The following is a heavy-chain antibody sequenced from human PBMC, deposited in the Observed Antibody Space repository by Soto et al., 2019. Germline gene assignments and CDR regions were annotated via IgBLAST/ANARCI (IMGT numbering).Heavy chain of an antibody. D-gene: IGHD2-2*01. CDR1: GYTFTSYG. Sequence: ASVKVSCKASGYTFTSYGISWVRQAPGQGLEWMGWISAYNGNTNYAQKLQGRVTMTTDTSTSTAYMELRSLRSDDTAVYYCARDKKGYFSSTSRFTWFDPWGQVSLVTVS. CDR2: ISAYNGNT. J-gene: IGHJ5*02. CDR3: ARDKKGYFSSTSRFTWFDP. V-gene: IGHV1-18*01.